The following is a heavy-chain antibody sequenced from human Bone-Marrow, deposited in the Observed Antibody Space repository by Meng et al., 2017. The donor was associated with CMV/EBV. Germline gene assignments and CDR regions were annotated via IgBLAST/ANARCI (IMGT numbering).Heavy chain of an antibody. J-gene: IGHJ4*02. CDR2: LYYSGST. CDR3: ARVKGDFGDYLPVDY. D-gene: IGHD4-17*01. V-gene: IGHV4-61*01. CDR1: GGSVSSGTYY. Sequence: GSLRLSCTVSGGSVSSGTYYWSWIRQPPGKGLEWIGYLYYSGSTNYNPSLKSRVTISVDTSKNQFSLKLSSVTAADTAVYYCARVKGDFGDYLPVDYWGQGTLVTVSS.